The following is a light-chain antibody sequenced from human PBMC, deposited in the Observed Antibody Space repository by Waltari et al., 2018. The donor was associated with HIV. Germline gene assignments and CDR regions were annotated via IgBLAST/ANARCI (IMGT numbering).Light chain of an antibody. CDR2: QDH. CDR1: AFPSRY. CDR3: QTTDTNGVVV. Sequence: SSALTQTPSVSVSPGQTATITCSGEAFPSRYAPWYHQRAGKAPFFVIYQDHKRPSGIPYRFSGSSSGTVLTLTISGVQTEDEGDYYCQTTDTNGVVVFGGGTKVTVL. V-gene: IGLV3-25*03. J-gene: IGLJ2*01.